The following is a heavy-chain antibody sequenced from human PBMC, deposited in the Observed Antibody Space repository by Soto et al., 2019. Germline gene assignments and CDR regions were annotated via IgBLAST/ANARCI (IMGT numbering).Heavy chain of an antibody. Sequence: LETLCLTCSVSGGSIGGYDGSWIRQPPGKGLEWIGYIYYSGSTNYNPSLKSRVTISVDTSKKQFSLTLSSVTAADTAVYYCEADTSGYYQFAYWGQGTLVPVSS. D-gene: IGHD3-22*01. CDR3: EADTSGYYQFAY. CDR2: IYYSGST. CDR1: GGSIGGYD. J-gene: IGHJ4*02. V-gene: IGHV4-59*08.